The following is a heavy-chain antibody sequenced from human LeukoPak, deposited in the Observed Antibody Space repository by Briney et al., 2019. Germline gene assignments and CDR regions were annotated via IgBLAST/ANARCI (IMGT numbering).Heavy chain of an antibody. D-gene: IGHD2-15*01. CDR3: ARSGVVVAALERGVANWFDP. CDR2: IYSGDST. J-gene: IGHJ5*02. CDR1: GFTASSKY. V-gene: IGHV3-66*01. Sequence: GGSLRLSCAVSGFTASSKYMSWVRQAPGKGLEWVSVIYSGDSTYYADSMKGRFTISRDNSKNTLYLQMNRLRAEDTATYYCARSGVVVAALERGVANWFDPWGQGTLVTVSS.